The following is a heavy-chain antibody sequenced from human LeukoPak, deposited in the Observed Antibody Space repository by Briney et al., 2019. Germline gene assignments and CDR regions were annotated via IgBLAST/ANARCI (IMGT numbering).Heavy chain of an antibody. Sequence: GGSLRLSCAASGFSFDSYSMNWVRQAPGKGLEWVSSISSSSTYIYYADSVKGRFAISRDNAKNSLYLQMNSLRAEDTAVYYCARATESTRPYYYYYYMDVWGKGTTVTVSS. CDR3: ARATESTRPYYYYYYMDV. CDR1: GFSFDSYS. D-gene: IGHD2-2*01. V-gene: IGHV3-21*04. CDR2: ISSSSTYI. J-gene: IGHJ6*03.